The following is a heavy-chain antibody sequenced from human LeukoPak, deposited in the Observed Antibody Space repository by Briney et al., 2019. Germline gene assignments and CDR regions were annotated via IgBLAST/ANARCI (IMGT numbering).Heavy chain of an antibody. CDR1: GGSISSGSYY. CDR2: IYTSGST. D-gene: IGHD4-23*01. Sequence: SETLSLTCTVSGGSISSGSYYWSWLRQPAGTGLEWIGRIYTSGSTNYNPSLKSRVTISVDTSKNQFSLKLSSVTAADTAVYYCARGALGGNPFDYWGQGTLVTVSS. CDR3: ARGALGGNPFDY. V-gene: IGHV4-61*02. J-gene: IGHJ4*02.